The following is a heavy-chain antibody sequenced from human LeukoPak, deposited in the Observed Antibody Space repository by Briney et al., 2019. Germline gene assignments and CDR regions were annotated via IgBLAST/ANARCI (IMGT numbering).Heavy chain of an antibody. CDR1: GGSISSSSYY. D-gene: IGHD6-19*01. Sequence: PSETLSLTCTVSGGSISSSSYYWGWIRQPPGKGLEWIGSIYYNGNTFYNPSLKSRVAISIDMSKSQFSLHLSSVTAADTAIYYCARLTALAGHRGAFDIWGPGTMVTVSS. V-gene: IGHV4-39*01. CDR2: IYYNGNT. CDR3: ARLTALAGHRGAFDI. J-gene: IGHJ3*02.